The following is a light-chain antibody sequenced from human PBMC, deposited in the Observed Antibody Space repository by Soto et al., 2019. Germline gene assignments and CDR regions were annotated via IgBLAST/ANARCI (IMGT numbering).Light chain of an antibody. CDR1: QSISSY. CDR3: QQSYSIPYT. V-gene: IGKV1-39*01. J-gene: IGKJ2*01. CDR2: AAF. Sequence: DIXMTXSXXXXXASVGDXVXITCRASQSISSYLNWYQQKPGKAPKLLIYAAFSLQSGVPSRFSGSGSGTDFTLTISSLQPEDFATYYCQQSYSIPYTFGQGTKLEIK.